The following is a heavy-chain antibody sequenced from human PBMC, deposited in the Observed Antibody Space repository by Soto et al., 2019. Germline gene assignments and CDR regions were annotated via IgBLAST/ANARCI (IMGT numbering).Heavy chain of an antibody. D-gene: IGHD1-20*01. CDR2: INHSGST. J-gene: IGHJ4*02. CDR3: ARGRTPVYNWNYFDY. V-gene: IGHV4-34*01. CDR1: GGSFSGYY. Sequence: TSETLSLTCAVYGGSFSGYYWSWIRQPPGKGLEWIGEINHSGSTNYNPSLKSRVTISVDTSKNQFSLKLSSVTAADTAVYYCARGRTPVYNWNYFDYWGQGTLVTVSS.